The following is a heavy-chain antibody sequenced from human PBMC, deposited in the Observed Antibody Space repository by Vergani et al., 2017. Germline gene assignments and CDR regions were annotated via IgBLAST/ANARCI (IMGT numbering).Heavy chain of an antibody. CDR1: GFSLSTSGMC. CDR2: IDWDDAK. Sequence: QVTLRESGPALVKPTQTLTLTCTFSGFSLSTSGMCVSWIRQPPGKALEWLALIDWDDAKYYSTSLKTRLTISKATSKNQVVLTMTNMDPVDTATYYCARGIAAAGTTGPYQYYFDYWGQGTLVTVSS. CDR3: ARGIAAAGTTGPYQYYFDY. V-gene: IGHV2-70*01. J-gene: IGHJ4*02. D-gene: IGHD6-13*01.